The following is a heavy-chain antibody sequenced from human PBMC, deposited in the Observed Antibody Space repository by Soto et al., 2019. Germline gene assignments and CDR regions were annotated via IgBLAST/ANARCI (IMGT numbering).Heavy chain of an antibody. V-gene: IGHV3-48*03. CDR3: ARVTSHYESSGYYFGTNYSGMDV. Sequence: PGGSLRLSCVASGFTFSNYEVNWVRQAPGKGLEWLSYISASGYTIYYADSVKGRFTISRDNAKNSVYLQMNSLGAEDTAVYYCARVTSHYESSGYYFGTNYSGMDVWGQGTTVTVSS. CDR2: ISASGYTI. D-gene: IGHD3-22*01. CDR1: GFTFSNYE. J-gene: IGHJ6*02.